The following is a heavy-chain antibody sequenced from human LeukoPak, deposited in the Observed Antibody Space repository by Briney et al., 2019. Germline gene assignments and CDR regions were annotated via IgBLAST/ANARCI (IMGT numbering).Heavy chain of an antibody. D-gene: IGHD3-16*02. V-gene: IGHV4-39*07. CDR3: ARAGYVWGSYRPPFDY. CDR2: INHSGST. J-gene: IGHJ4*02. CDR1: GGSISSSSYY. Sequence: PSETLSLTCTVSGGSISSSSYYWGWIRQPPGKGLEWIGEINHSGSTNYNPSLKSRVTISVDTSKNQFSLKLSSVTAADTAVYYCARAGYVWGSYRPPFDYWGQGTLVTVSS.